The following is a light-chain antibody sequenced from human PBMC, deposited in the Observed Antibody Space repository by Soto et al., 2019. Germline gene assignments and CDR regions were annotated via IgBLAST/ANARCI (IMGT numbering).Light chain of an antibody. Sequence: EIVMTHSPATLSVSPCGRATLSGSASQSVSTYLAWYQQKPGQAPRLLIYDASNRVTGIPARFRGSGSGTDSTLTISSLEPEDFAVYYCQQYNNWPSWTFGQGTKV. J-gene: IGKJ1*01. CDR1: QSVSTY. CDR3: QQYNNWPSWT. V-gene: IGKV3-11*01. CDR2: DAS.